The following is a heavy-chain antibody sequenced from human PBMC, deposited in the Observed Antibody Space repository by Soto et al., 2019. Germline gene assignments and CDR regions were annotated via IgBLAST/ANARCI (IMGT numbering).Heavy chain of an antibody. V-gene: IGHV4-59*08. CDR2: IYYSGST. Sequence: SETLSLTCTVSGGSISSYYWSWIRQPPGKGLEWIGYIYYSGSTNYNPSLKSRVTISVDTSKNQFSLKLSSVTAADTALYYCARQGYYGSGSYYKFRWFDPWGQGTLVTVSS. CDR3: ARQGYYGSGSYYKFRWFDP. D-gene: IGHD3-10*01. J-gene: IGHJ5*02. CDR1: GGSISSYY.